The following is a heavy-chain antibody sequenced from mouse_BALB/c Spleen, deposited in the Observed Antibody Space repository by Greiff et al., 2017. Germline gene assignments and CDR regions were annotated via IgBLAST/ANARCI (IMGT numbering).Heavy chain of an antibody. Sequence: EVQLQQSGAELVRPGALVKLSCKASGFNINDYYMHWVKQRPEQGLEWIGWIDPENGNTIYDPKFQGKASITADTSSNTAYLQLSSLTSEDTAVYYCAYGNLYYAMDYWGQGTSVTVSS. CDR3: AYGNLYYAMDY. CDR1: GFNINDYY. D-gene: IGHD2-1*01. CDR2: IDPENGNT. V-gene: IGHV14-1*02. J-gene: IGHJ4*01.